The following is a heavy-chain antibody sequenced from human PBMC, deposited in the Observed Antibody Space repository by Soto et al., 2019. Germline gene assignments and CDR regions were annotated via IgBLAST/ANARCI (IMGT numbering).Heavy chain of an antibody. Sequence: GGSLRLSCAASGFTFGSYGMNWVRQAPGKGLEWVSYISSGSSTMKYADSVKGRFTISRDNVEKSLYLQMNSVRGDDTAVYYCAREGYSSNPYNWYFDLWGRGTLVTVSS. J-gene: IGHJ2*01. CDR2: ISSGSSTM. V-gene: IGHV3-48*01. D-gene: IGHD6-13*01. CDR1: GFTFGSYG. CDR3: AREGYSSNPYNWYFDL.